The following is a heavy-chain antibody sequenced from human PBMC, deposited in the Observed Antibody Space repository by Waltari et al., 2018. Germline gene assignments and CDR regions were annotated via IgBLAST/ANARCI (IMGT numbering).Heavy chain of an antibody. CDR3: ASSRNTAVVWNYFDY. Sequence: QLQLQESCPGLVKPSETLSFTCTVSGGSISSRSYYWGWIRQPPGKGLGWIGSIYYCGSSYYNPSVKCGVTISVDTSKNQFSLKVSSVSAADTAVYYCASSRNTAVVWNYFDYWGQGTLVTVSS. D-gene: IGHD5-18*01. V-gene: IGHV4-39*01. CDR1: GGSISSRSYY. J-gene: IGHJ4*02. CDR2: IYYCGSS.